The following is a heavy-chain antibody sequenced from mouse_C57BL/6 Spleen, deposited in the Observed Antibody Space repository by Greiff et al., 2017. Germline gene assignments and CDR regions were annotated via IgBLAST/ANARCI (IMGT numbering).Heavy chain of an antibody. Sequence: QVQLQQPGAELVKPGASVKLSCKASGYTFTSYWMHWVKQRPGQGLEWIGMIHPNSGSTNYNEKFKSKATLTVDKSSSTAYMQLSSLTSEDSAVYYCATIYYDYDGGFAYWGKGTRGTVSA. CDR3: ATIYYDYDGGFAY. D-gene: IGHD2-4*01. CDR1: GYTFTSYW. V-gene: IGHV1-64*01. CDR2: IHPNSGST. J-gene: IGHJ3*01.